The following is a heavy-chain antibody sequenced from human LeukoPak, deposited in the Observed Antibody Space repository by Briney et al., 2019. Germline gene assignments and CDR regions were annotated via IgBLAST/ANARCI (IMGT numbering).Heavy chain of an antibody. CDR3: AKDQRGYSYGRIDY. D-gene: IGHD5-18*01. Sequence: TGRSLRLSCAASGFTFSSYGMHWVRQAPGKGLEWVAVISYDGSNKYYADSVKGRFTISRDNSKNTLYLQMNSLRAEDTAVYYCAKDQRGYSYGRIDYWGQGTLVTVSS. V-gene: IGHV3-30*18. CDR2: ISYDGSNK. CDR1: GFTFSSYG. J-gene: IGHJ4*02.